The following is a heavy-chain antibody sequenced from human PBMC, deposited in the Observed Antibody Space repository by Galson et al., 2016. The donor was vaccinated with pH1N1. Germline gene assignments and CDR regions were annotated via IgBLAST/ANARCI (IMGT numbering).Heavy chain of an antibody. Sequence: SLRLSCAATGFLVTDRFMSWVRQAPGKRLEWVSIIYPGGGTYYADFAEGRSAISRDTSKNMLFLHMNDLRADDTALYYCAVDTVPNGADHWGQGTLVTVSS. CDR1: GFLVTDRF. CDR3: AVDTVPNGADH. D-gene: IGHD4-17*01. CDR2: IYPGGGT. J-gene: IGHJ5*02. V-gene: IGHV3-53*01.